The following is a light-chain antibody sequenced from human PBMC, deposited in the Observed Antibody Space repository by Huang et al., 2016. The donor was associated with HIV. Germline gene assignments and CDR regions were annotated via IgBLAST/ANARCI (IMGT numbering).Light chain of an antibody. CDR3: QQYGESSPVT. V-gene: IGKV3-20*01. J-gene: IGKJ4*01. CDR1: QTITSSY. Sequence: EIVLTQSPGTLSLSPGERATLSCRACQTITSSYLAWYQMTPGQAPRLLIYGASSRATGIPDRCSGSGSGTDFTLTITRVEPEDFAVYYCQQYGESSPVTFGGGTKVEIK. CDR2: GAS.